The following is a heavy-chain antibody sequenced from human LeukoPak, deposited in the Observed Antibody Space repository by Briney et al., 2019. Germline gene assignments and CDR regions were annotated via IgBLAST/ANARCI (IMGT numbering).Heavy chain of an antibody. CDR2: ISPSGGMA. CDR3: AKEPSHSSGYWDS. J-gene: IGHJ4*02. V-gene: IGHV3-23*01. Sequence: GGSLRLSCAATGFTFSSHAMNWVRQAPGKGLEWVSVISPSGGMAYYVDSVKGRFTVSRDNSKNTVCLQMNSLRVEDTALYYCAKEPSHSSGYWDSWGQGTLVTVSS. D-gene: IGHD3-22*01. CDR1: GFTFSSHA.